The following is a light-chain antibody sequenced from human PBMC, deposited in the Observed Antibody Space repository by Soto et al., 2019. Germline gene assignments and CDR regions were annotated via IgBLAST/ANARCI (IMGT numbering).Light chain of an antibody. Sequence: EIVLTQSPGTLSLSPGERATLSCRASQSVSSSYLAWYQQKPGQAPRLLIYGASSRATGIPDRFSGSGSGTDFTLTISRLEREDFAVYYCQQYVSSPMYTFGQGTKLEIK. CDR3: QQYVSSPMYT. J-gene: IGKJ2*01. CDR2: GAS. CDR1: QSVSSSY. V-gene: IGKV3-20*01.